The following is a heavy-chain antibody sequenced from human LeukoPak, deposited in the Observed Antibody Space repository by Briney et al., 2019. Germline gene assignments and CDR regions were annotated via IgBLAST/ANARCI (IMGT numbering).Heavy chain of an antibody. CDR1: GGSISSSSW. CDR3: ARNGGNSDFGY. J-gene: IGHJ4*02. CDR2: IYHSGST. V-gene: IGHV4-4*02. D-gene: IGHD4-23*01. Sequence: PSETLSLTCAVSGGSISSSSWWSWVRQPPGKGLEWIGEIYHSGSTNYNPSLKSRVTISVDKSKNQLSLKLNSMTAADTAVYYCARNGGNSDFGYWGQGTLVTVSS.